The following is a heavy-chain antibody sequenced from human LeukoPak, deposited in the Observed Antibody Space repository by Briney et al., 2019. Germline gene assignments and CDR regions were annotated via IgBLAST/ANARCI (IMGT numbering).Heavy chain of an antibody. CDR2: INPNSGGT. J-gene: IGHJ4*02. Sequence: ASVKVSFKASGYTFTGYYMHWVRQAPGQGLEWMGWINPNSGGTNYAQKFQGRVTMTRDTSISTAYMELSRLRSDDTAVYYCARVAARQQLAHFDYWGQGTLVTVSS. D-gene: IGHD6-13*01. CDR1: GYTFTGYY. V-gene: IGHV1-2*02. CDR3: ARVAARQQLAHFDY.